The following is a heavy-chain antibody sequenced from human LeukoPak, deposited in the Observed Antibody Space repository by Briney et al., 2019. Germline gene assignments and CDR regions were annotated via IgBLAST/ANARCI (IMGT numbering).Heavy chain of an antibody. CDR1: GGSISSGSYY. V-gene: IGHV4-61*02. D-gene: IGHD5-24*01. CDR3: ARAQDGYKSN. J-gene: IGHJ4*02. Sequence: SETLSLTCTVSGGSISSGSYYWSWIRQPAGKGLEWIGRIYTSGSTNYNPSLKSRVTISVDTSKNQFSLKLSSVTAADTAVYYCARAQDGYKSNWGQGTLVTVSS. CDR2: IYTSGST.